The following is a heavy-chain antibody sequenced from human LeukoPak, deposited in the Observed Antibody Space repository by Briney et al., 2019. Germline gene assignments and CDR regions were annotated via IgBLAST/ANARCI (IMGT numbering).Heavy chain of an antibody. CDR1: GYTFTSYG. CDR3: ARDEHYYGSGTYYRRASTFDI. V-gene: IGHV1-18*04. CDR2: ISANNGYT. D-gene: IGHD3-10*01. J-gene: IGHJ3*02. Sequence: ASVKVSCKASGYTFTSYGISWVRPAPGQGLAGMGWISANNGYTNYAQKLQGRVTMTTDTSTTTAYMEPTSLTSDDTAVYYCARDEHYYGSGTYYRRASTFDIWGQGTMVTVSS.